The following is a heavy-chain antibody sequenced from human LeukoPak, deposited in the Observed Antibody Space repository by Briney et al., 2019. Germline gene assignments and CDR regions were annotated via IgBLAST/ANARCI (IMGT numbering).Heavy chain of an antibody. Sequence: PSETLSLTCTVSGDSISTSSNYWDWIRQLPGKGLEWIGSVYRSGSSYYNPSLNNRVTISVDTSKNQFTLNLTSVTAADTAVYYCARRGTSGWAYYFDFWGQGSLLTVSS. J-gene: IGHJ4*02. D-gene: IGHD6-19*01. CDR2: VYRSGSS. CDR1: GDSISTSSNY. V-gene: IGHV4-39*01. CDR3: ARRGTSGWAYYFDF.